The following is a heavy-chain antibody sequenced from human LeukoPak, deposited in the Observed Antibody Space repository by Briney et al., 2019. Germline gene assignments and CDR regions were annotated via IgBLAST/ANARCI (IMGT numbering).Heavy chain of an antibody. Sequence: SETLSLTCTVSGGSTSSYYWSWIRQPPGKGLEWIGYIYYSGSINYNPSPKSRVTISVDTSKNQFSLKLSSVTAADTAVYYCARDRIAAARRYYYGMDVWGQGTTVTVSS. CDR1: GGSTSSYY. V-gene: IGHV4-59*01. CDR3: ARDRIAAARRYYYGMDV. D-gene: IGHD6-13*01. CDR2: IYYSGSI. J-gene: IGHJ6*02.